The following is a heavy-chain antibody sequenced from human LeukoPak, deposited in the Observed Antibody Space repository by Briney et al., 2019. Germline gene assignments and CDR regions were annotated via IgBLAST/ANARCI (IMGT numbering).Heavy chain of an antibody. CDR1: GYSFTICW. D-gene: IGHD1-26*01. V-gene: IGHV5-51*01. CDR2: IYPGDSDT. J-gene: IGHJ3*02. Sequence: GESLKISCKTSGYSFTICWIGWVRQMPGKGLEWKGLIYPGDSDTRYGPSFQGQVTISADRSISTAYLQWNSLKASDTAIYFCARQPHRAGGPLRSFDIWGQGTMVTVSS. CDR3: ARQPHRAGGPLRSFDI.